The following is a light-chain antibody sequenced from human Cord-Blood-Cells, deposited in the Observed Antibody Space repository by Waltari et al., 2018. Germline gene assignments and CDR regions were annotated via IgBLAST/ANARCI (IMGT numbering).Light chain of an antibody. Sequence: QSALTQPASVSGSPGQSITISCTGTSSDVGGYNYVSWYQQHPGKAPKRLIYDVSKRPSWVSNRFSGSKSGNTASLTISGLQAEDEADYYCSSYTSSSTLVFGGGTKLTVL. V-gene: IGLV2-14*01. CDR2: DVS. CDR1: SSDVGGYNY. CDR3: SSYTSSSTLV. J-gene: IGLJ2*01.